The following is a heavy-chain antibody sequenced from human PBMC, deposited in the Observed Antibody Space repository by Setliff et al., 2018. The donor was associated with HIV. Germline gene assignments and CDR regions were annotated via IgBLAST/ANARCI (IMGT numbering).Heavy chain of an antibody. CDR3: ARQFWMLTTLYFDS. Sequence: SETLSLTCAVYGGSFSGYYWSWIRQSPGKGLEWIGEINHSGSTKYNPSLKSRVTISVDTSKNQFSLKLSSVTAADTAVYYCARQFWMLTTLYFDSLGPGTLVTVSS. CDR2: INHSGST. D-gene: IGHD3-16*01. V-gene: IGHV4-34*01. J-gene: IGHJ4*02. CDR1: GGSFSGYY.